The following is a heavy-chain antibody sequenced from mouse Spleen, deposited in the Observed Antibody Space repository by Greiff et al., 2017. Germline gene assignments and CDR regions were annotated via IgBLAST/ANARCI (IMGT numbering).Heavy chain of an antibody. D-gene: IGHD2-1*01. Sequence: VQLQQSGAELARPGASVKMSCKASGYTFTSFTMHWVKQRPGQGLEWIGYINPSSGYTKYNQKFKDKATLTADKSSSTAYMQLSSLTSEDSAVYYCAREIFYGNWDDYWGQGTTLTVSS. J-gene: IGHJ2*01. CDR3: AREIFYGNWDDY. V-gene: IGHV1-4*01. CDR1: GYTFTSFT. CDR2: INPSSGYT.